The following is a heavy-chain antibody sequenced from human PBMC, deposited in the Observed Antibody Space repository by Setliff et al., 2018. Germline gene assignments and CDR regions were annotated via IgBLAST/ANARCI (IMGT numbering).Heavy chain of an antibody. J-gene: IGHJ6*03. Sequence: PGGSLRLSCAASGFTFSNAWMSWVRQAPGKGLEWVGQIKRKTDGETTDYAAPVKGRFIISRDDSKLTLYLQMNSLKNEDTALYYCARASRYGTIKYRGDYYMDVWGKGTTVTVSS. D-gene: IGHD5-12*01. CDR2: IKRKTDGETT. V-gene: IGHV3-15*01. CDR1: GFTFSNAW. CDR3: ARASRYGTIKYRGDYYMDV.